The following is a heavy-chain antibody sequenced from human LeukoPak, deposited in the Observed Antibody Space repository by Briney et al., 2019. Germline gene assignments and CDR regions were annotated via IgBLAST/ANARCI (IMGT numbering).Heavy chain of an antibody. V-gene: IGHV4-30-4*01. D-gene: IGHD4-17*01. J-gene: IGHJ4*02. CDR1: GGSISSGDYY. CDR3: AREGTPPYYGDKDDY. Sequence: PSETLSLTCTVSGGSISSGDYYWSWIRQPPGKGLEWIGYIYYSGSTYYNPSLKSRVTISVDTSKNQFSLKLSSVTAADTAVYYCAREGTPPYYGDKDDYWGQGTLVTVSS. CDR2: IYYSGST.